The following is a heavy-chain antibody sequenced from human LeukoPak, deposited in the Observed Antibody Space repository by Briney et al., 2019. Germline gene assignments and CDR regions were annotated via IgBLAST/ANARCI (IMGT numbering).Heavy chain of an antibody. V-gene: IGHV3-15*01. J-gene: IGHJ4*02. Sequence: GGSLRLSCADSGFSFSNAWMSWVHQAPGKGLEWVGRMKSYTDGGTVDYAAPVKDRFTISRDDSKNTLYLQMNSLKTEDTAVYYCTTDSLIAVGAYWGQGTLVTVSS. CDR2: MKSYTDGGTV. CDR3: TTDSLIAVGAY. CDR1: GFSFSNAW. D-gene: IGHD2-21*01.